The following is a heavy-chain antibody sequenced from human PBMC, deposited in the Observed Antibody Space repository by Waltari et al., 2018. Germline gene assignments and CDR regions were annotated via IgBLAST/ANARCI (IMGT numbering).Heavy chain of an antibody. CDR3: ARPGRIGGGSLMGLDY. Sequence: QLQLQESGPGLMKPSETLSLTCSVSGDSISSTSYYWGWIRQSPGKGLEWIGSFIYNANTYYNPSLKSRVTISVDTSKNHFSLQLRSVTAADTAMYYCARPGRIGGGSLMGLDYWGQGTLVTVSS. V-gene: IGHV4-39*02. D-gene: IGHD2-15*01. J-gene: IGHJ4*02. CDR2: FIYNANT. CDR1: GDSISSTSYY.